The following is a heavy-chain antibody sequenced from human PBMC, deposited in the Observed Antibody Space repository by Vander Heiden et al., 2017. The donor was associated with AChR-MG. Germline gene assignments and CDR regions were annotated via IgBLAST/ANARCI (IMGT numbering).Heavy chain of an antibody. Sequence: QVQLVQAGGGVVQPGRSLGLPSAASGFTFSSSGMHWVRQAPGKGLEWVAVISYDGSNKYYADSVKGRFTISRDNSKNTLYLQMNSLRAEDTAVYYCAKEYSSGGAYYYYYYGMDVWGQGTTVTVSS. J-gene: IGHJ6*02. CDR2: ISYDGSNK. CDR1: GFTFSSSG. V-gene: IGHV3-30*18. CDR3: AKEYSSGGAYYYYYYGMDV. D-gene: IGHD6-19*01.